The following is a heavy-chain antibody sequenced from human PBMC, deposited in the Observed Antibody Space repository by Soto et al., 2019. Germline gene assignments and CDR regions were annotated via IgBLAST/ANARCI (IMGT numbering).Heavy chain of an antibody. CDR1: GYTLTGYF. CDR3: ARDPGYYSGMDV. V-gene: IGHV1-2*04. Sequence: ASVKVARKASGYTLTGYFMHWVRQAPGQGLEWMGWINPNSGGTKYAQKFQGWVTMTRDTSISTAYMELSRLRSDDTAVYYCARDPGYYSGMDVWGQGTTVTVSS. J-gene: IGHJ6*02. CDR2: INPNSGGT.